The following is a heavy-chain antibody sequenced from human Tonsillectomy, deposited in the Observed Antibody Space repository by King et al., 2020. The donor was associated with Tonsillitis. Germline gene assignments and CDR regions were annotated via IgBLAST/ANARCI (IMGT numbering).Heavy chain of an antibody. CDR1: GTTFSSYD. Sequence: QLVQSGAEVKKPGASVKVYCRASGTTFSSYDINWVRQATGQGLEWMGWMNRNSVNTDFAHKFQGSVTMCRDNSISTAYMELSSLRSEDTAVYYCARSFGTTSRGFDLWGQGTMVTVSS. CDR3: ARSFGTTSRGFDL. V-gene: IGHV1-8*01. J-gene: IGHJ3*01. CDR2: MNRNSVNT. D-gene: IGHD3-10*01.